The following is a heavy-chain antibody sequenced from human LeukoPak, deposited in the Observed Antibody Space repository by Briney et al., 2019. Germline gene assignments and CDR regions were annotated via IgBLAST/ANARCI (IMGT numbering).Heavy chain of an antibody. V-gene: IGHV3-7*03. CDR1: GFTFSSYW. D-gene: IGHD3-3*01. J-gene: IGHJ4*02. Sequence: GGSLRLSCAASGFTFSSYWMSWVRQAPGKGLEWVANIKQDGSEKYYVDSVKGRFTISRDNAKNSLYLQMNSLRAEDTAVYYCARDVTTSYYDCWSGPYFDYWGQGTLVTVSS. CDR2: IKQDGSEK. CDR3: ARDVTTSYYDCWSGPYFDY.